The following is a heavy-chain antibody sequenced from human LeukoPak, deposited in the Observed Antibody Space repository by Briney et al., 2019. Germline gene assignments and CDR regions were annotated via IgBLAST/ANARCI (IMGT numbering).Heavy chain of an antibody. CDR1: GFTFSSYA. V-gene: IGHV3-23*01. CDR3: AKDKGSGWPGSSTNWYFDL. Sequence: PGGSLRLSCAASGFTFSSYAMSWVRQAPGKGLEWVSAISGSGGSTYYADSVKGRFTISRDNSKNTLYLQMSSLRAEDTALYYCAKDKGSGWPGSSTNWYFDLWGRGTLVTVSS. CDR2: ISGSGGST. J-gene: IGHJ2*01. D-gene: IGHD6-19*01.